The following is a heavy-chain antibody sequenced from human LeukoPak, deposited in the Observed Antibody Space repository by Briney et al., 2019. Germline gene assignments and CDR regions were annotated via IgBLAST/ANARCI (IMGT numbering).Heavy chain of an antibody. D-gene: IGHD3-22*01. CDR2: ISYDGSNK. Sequence: GGSLRLSCAASGFTFSSYAMHWVRQAPGKGLEWVAVISYDGSNKYYADSVKGRFTISRDNSKNTLYLQMNSLRAEDTAVYYCARDYYDSSGYYESDYWGQGTLVTVSS. V-gene: IGHV3-30*04. J-gene: IGHJ4*02. CDR1: GFTFSSYA. CDR3: ARDYYDSSGYYESDY.